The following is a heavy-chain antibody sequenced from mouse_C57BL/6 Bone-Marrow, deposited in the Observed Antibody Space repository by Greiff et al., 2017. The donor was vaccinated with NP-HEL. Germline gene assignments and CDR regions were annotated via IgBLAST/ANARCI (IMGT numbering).Heavy chain of an antibody. CDR1: GYTFTSYW. J-gene: IGHJ2*01. CDR2: IDPSDSYT. V-gene: IGHV1-59*01. D-gene: IGHD1-1*01. CDR3: ARNGRSGDD. Sequence: QVQLQQPGAELVRPGTSVKLSCKASGYTFTSYWMHWVKQRPGQGLEWIGVIDPSDSYTNYTQKFKGKATLTVDTSSSTAYMQLSSLTSEDAAVYYCARNGRSGDDWGKGTTLTVDS.